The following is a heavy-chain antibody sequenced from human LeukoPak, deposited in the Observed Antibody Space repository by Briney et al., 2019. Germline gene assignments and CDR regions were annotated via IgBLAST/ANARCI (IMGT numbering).Heavy chain of an antibody. J-gene: IGHJ1*01. V-gene: IGHV4-59*01. Sequence: SETLSLTCTVSGCSISSYYWSWIRQPPGKGLEGIGYIYYSGSTNYNPSLKSRVTISVDTSKNQFSLKLSSVTAADTAVYYCARVAYYYDSSGFHGYFQHWGQGTLVTVSS. CDR2: IYYSGST. D-gene: IGHD3-22*01. CDR1: GCSISSYY. CDR3: ARVAYYYDSSGFHGYFQH.